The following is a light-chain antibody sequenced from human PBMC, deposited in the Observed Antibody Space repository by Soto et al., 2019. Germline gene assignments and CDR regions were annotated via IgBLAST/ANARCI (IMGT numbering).Light chain of an antibody. CDR2: GAS. J-gene: IGKJ4*01. CDR1: QSVSSN. CDR3: QQYIRWPLT. V-gene: IGKV3-15*01. Sequence: LVMTQSPATLSVSPGERATLSCRASQSVSSNLAWYQQKPGQAPSLLIYGASTRATGTPARFSGSGSGTEFTLTISSLQSEDFAVYYCQQYIRWPLTFGGGTKVDIK.